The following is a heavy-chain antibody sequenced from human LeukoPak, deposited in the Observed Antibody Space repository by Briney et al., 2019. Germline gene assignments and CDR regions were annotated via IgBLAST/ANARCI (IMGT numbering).Heavy chain of an antibody. CDR1: GGSITPYY. CDR3: ARVQTPSGSGSYSFDY. V-gene: IGHV4-59*01. D-gene: IGHD3-10*01. J-gene: IGHJ4*02. CDR2: IYSGGST. Sequence: SETLSLTCTVSGGSITPYYWSWIRQPPGKGLEWIGCIYSGGSTNHNPSLKSRVTMSVDTSKNQFSLRLSSVTAADTAVYYCARVQTPSGSGSYSFDYWGQGTLVTVSS.